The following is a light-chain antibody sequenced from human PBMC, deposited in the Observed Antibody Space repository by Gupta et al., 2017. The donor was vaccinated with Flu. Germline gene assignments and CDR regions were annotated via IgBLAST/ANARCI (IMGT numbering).Light chain of an antibody. J-gene: IGKJ1*01. CDR1: QSLLHSNGYNY. CDR2: LGS. CDR3: MQALQTPWT. V-gene: IGKV2-28*01. Sequence: DIVMTQSPLPLPVTPGEPASISCRSSQSLLHSNGYNYLDWYLQRPGHSPQLLIYLGSNRASGVPDRFSGSGSGTDFTLKISRVETEDVGVYYCMQALQTPWTFGQGTKVEI.